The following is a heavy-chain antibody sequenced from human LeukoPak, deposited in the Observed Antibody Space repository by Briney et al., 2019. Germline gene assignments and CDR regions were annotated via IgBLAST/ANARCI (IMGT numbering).Heavy chain of an antibody. CDR1: GGTFRSNA. D-gene: IGHD4-23*01. Sequence: SVKVSCKASGGTFRSNAISWVRQAPGRGLEWMGGITPIFGTANYAQKFQGRVTITAVESMSTAYMELSSLRSEDTAVYYCARGWLAETTVVTPYNYWGQGTLVTVSS. V-gene: IGHV1-69*13. J-gene: IGHJ4*02. CDR3: ARGWLAETTVVTPYNY. CDR2: ITPIFGTA.